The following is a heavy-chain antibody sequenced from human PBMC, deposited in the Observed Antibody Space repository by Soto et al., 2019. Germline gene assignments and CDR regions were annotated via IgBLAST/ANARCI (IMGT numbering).Heavy chain of an antibody. CDR1: GYTLTIYG. D-gene: IGHD2-2*01. CDR2: ISADSRNT. J-gene: IGHJ3*01. V-gene: IGHV1-18*01. Sequence: ASVKVSCKASGYTLTIYGISWMRQAPGQGLEWMGWISADSRNTKYAQKFQDRVTMTTDTSTSTAYMELRSLRSGDTAMYYCARRVGVAPVYDAYDLWGQGTMVTVSS. CDR3: ARRVGVAPVYDAYDL.